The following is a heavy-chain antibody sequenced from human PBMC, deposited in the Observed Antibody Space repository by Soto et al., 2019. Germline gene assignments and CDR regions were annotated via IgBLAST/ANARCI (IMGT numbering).Heavy chain of an antibody. CDR1: GYTFTSYD. J-gene: IGHJ6*03. V-gene: IGHV1-8*01. Sequence: ASVKVSCKASGYTFTSYDINWVRQATRQGLEWMGWMNPNSGNTGYAQKFQGRVTMTRNTSISTAYMELSSLRSEDTAVYYCARVGGLTIFIVVIPGGYYYYMDVWGKGTTVTVSS. CDR2: MNPNSGNT. CDR3: ARVGGLTIFIVVIPGGYYYYMDV. D-gene: IGHD3-3*01.